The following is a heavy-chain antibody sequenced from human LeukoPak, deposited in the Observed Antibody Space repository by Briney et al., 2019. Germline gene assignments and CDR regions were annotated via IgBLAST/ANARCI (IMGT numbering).Heavy chain of an antibody. CDR1: GGTFSSYA. D-gene: IGHD2-8*01. Sequence: ASVRVSCKASGGTFSSYAISWVRQAPGKGLEWMGGIIPIFGTANYAQKFQGRVTITTDKSTSTAYMELSSLRSEDTAVYYCARDPTWGYCTNGVCGYFDYWGQGTLVTVSS. CDR3: ARDPTWGYCTNGVCGYFDY. J-gene: IGHJ4*02. V-gene: IGHV1-69*05. CDR2: IIPIFGTA.